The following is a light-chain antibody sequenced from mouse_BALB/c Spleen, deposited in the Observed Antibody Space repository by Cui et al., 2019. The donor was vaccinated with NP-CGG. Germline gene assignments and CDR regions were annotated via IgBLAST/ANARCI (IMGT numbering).Light chain of an antibody. CDR1: TGAVTTSNY. CDR3: ALWYNNHWV. Sequence: QAVVTQESVLTTSPGETVTLTCRSSTGAVTTSNYANWVQEKPDHLFTGLIGGINNRAPGVPARFSGSLIGDKAALTITGAQTEDEAKYFCALWYNNHWVFGGGTKLTVL. V-gene: IGLV1*01. J-gene: IGLJ1*01. CDR2: GIN.